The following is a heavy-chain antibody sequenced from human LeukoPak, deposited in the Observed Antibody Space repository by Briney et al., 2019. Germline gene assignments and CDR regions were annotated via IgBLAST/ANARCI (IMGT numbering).Heavy chain of an antibody. CDR3: AKGGYSSSSSSWFDP. CDR1: GFTFDDYA. J-gene: IGHJ5*02. Sequence: GRSLRLSYAASGFTFDDYAMHWVRQAPGKGLEWVSGISWNSGSIGYADSVKGRFTISRDNAKNSLYLQMNSLRAEESALYYCAKGGYSSSSSSWFDPWGQGTLVTVSS. V-gene: IGHV3-9*01. D-gene: IGHD6-6*01. CDR2: ISWNSGSI.